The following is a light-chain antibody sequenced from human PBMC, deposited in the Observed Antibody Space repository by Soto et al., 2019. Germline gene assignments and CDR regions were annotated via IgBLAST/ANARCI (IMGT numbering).Light chain of an antibody. J-gene: IGKJ5*01. Sequence: GDRVTITCRAGQIIDTYLNWYQQKPGKAPKLLIYDASNLEIGVPSRFSGSGSGTDFTFTINNLQPEDIATYYCQQYENLPITFGQGTRLEIK. CDR1: QIIDTY. V-gene: IGKV1-33*01. CDR3: QQYENLPIT. CDR2: DAS.